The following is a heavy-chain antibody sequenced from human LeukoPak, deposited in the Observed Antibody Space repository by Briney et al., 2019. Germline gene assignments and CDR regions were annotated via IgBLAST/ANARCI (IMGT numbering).Heavy chain of an antibody. J-gene: IGHJ4*02. CDR2: ISYDGSNK. CDR3: AREGVGATTPSFDY. Sequence: GGSLRLSCAASGFTFSSYAMHWVRQAPGKGLEWVAVISYDGSNKYYADSVKGRFTISRDNSKNTLYLQMNSLRAEDTAVYYCAREGVGATTPSFDYWGQGTLVTVSS. CDR1: GFTFSSYA. V-gene: IGHV3-30*04. D-gene: IGHD1-26*01.